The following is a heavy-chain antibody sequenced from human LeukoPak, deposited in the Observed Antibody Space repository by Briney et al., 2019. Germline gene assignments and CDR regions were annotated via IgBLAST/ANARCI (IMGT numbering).Heavy chain of an antibody. Sequence: SETLSLTCAVYGGSFSGYYWIWIRQPPGKGLEWIGEINHSESTNYNPSLKSRVTISVDTSKNQFSLKLSSVTAADTAVYYCARGPYITIFGVVISYYYYGMDVWGQGTTVTVSS. CDR2: INHSEST. D-gene: IGHD3-3*01. V-gene: IGHV4-34*01. CDR3: ARGPYITIFGVVISYYYYGMDV. CDR1: GGSFSGYY. J-gene: IGHJ6*02.